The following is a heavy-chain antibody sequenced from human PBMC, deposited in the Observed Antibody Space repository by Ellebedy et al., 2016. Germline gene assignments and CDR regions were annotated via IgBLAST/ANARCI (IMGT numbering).Heavy chain of an antibody. CDR2: IKQDGSQK. J-gene: IGHJ4*02. CDR3: AGGGGWLCDL. V-gene: IGHV3-7*01. Sequence: GESLKISCAVSGSSLSRYWMSWFRQAPGKGLEWVANIKQDGSQKEYEDSVKGRFTISRDNAKNSLYLQMNSLRVEDTAVYYCAGGGGWLCDLWGQGMLVTVSS. D-gene: IGHD6-19*01. CDR1: GSSLSRYW.